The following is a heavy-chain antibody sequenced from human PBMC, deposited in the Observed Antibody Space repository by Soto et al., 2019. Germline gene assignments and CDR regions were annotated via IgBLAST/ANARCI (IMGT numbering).Heavy chain of an antibody. Sequence: EVQLVESGGGLVQPGGSLKLSCAASGFTFSGSTMHWVRQASGKGQEWVVRIRSNANSYATPYAASVKGRFTTPRDDSKKAAYLQMHSLKTEDTAVYYCTRLVLGSVVYWGQGTLGTVSS. CDR1: GFTFSGST. D-gene: IGHD2-15*01. J-gene: IGHJ4*02. V-gene: IGHV3-73*02. CDR3: TRLVLGSVVY. CDR2: IRSNANSYAT.